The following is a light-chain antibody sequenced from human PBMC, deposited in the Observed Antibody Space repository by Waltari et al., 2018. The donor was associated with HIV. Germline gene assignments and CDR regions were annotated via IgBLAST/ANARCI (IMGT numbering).Light chain of an antibody. CDR2: GVT. J-gene: IGLJ3*02. CDR1: SHKIDFYNF. Sequence: QSPLYQPASVSGSPGQSITIPCSGVSHKIDFYNFVSWYQLRPRNAPQLIIFGVTRRPSGISSRFSGSTSGGTASLTISDLQIEDEADYFCSSFAGTGTPMFGGGTKLTVL. V-gene: IGLV2-14*01. CDR3: SSFAGTGTPM.